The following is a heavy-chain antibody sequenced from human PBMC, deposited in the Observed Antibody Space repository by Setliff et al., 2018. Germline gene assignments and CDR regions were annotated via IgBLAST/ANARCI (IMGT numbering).Heavy chain of an antibody. V-gene: IGHV4-61*09. D-gene: IGHD6-19*01. CDR1: GGSISSGSDY. CDR2: IYASWST. J-gene: IGHJ4*02. Sequence: SETLSLTCSVSGGSISSGSDYWTWIRQPAGKGLEWIGHIYASWSTNYNPSLKSRVTISLDTSKNQFSLKLSSVTAADTAVYYCARGRAGHSGHWGQGTLVTVSS. CDR3: ARGRAGHSGH.